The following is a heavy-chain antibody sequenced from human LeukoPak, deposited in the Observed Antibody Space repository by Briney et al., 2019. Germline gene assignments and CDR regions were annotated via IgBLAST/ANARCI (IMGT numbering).Heavy chain of an antibody. J-gene: IGHJ4*02. V-gene: IGHV1-18*01. CDR1: GYTFTSYG. Sequence: ASVKVSCKASGYTFTSYGIIWVRQAPGQGLEWMGWISAYNGNTNYAQKLQGRVTMTTDTSTSTAYMELRSLRSDDTAVYYCARDARSGYSYGYDYWGQGTLVTVSS. CDR2: ISAYNGNT. CDR3: ARDARSGYSYGYDY. D-gene: IGHD5-18*01.